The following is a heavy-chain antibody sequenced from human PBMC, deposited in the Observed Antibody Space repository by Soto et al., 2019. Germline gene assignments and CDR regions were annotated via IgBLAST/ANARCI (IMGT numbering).Heavy chain of an antibody. CDR1: GFTFSSYA. CDR2: ISGSGGST. V-gene: IGHV3-23*01. D-gene: IGHD1-26*01. J-gene: IGHJ4*02. CDR3: AKDETWELLIWVTFDY. Sequence: GGSLRLSCAASGFTFSSYAMSWVRQAPGKGLEWVSAISGSGGSTYYADSVKGRFTISRDNSKNTLYLQMNSLRAEDTAVYYCAKDETWELLIWVTFDYWGQGTLVTVSS.